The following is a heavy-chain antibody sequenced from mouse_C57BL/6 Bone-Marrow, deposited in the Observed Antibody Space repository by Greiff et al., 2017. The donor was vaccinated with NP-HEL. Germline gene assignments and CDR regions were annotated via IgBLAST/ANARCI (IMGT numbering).Heavy chain of an antibody. Sequence: VHVKQSGAELVRPGASVKLSCTASGFNIKDYYMHWVKQRPEQGLEWIGRIDPEDGDTEYVPKFQGKATMTADTSSNTAYLQLSSLTSEDTAVYYCTFLYYGSSYDYFDYWGQGTTLTVSS. D-gene: IGHD1-1*01. CDR1: GFNIKDYY. CDR3: TFLYYGSSYDYFDY. V-gene: IGHV14-1*01. J-gene: IGHJ2*01. CDR2: IDPEDGDT.